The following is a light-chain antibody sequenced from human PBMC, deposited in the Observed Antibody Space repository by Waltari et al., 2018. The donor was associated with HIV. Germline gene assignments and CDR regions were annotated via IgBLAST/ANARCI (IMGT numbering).Light chain of an antibody. J-gene: IGLJ3*02. CDR1: SSNIATNT. V-gene: IGLV1-44*01. Sequence: QSALTQPPSASGTPGQRVTISCSRSSSNIATNTVNWYQQPPGTAPQLIIYTNNQRPSGVPTRFSGSKSGTSASLAISGLQADDDADYYCATCDGSLNGWVFGGGTRLTVL. CDR2: TNN. CDR3: ATCDGSLNGWV.